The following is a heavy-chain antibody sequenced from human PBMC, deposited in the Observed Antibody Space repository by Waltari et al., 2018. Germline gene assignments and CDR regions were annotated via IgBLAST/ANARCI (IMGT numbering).Heavy chain of an antibody. Sequence: QVQLQQWGAGLLKPSETLSLTCAVYGGSFSGYYWSWIRQPPGKGLEWIGEINHSGSTNYNPSLKSRVTISVDTSKNQFSLKLSSVTAADTAVYYCARHRVVGAFDIWGQGTMVTVSS. CDR3: ARHRVVGAFDI. CDR1: GGSFSGYY. J-gene: IGHJ3*02. D-gene: IGHD2-15*01. V-gene: IGHV4-34*01. CDR2: INHSGST.